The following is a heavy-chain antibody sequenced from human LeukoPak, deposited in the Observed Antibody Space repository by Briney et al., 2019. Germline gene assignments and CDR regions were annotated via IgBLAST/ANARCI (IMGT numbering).Heavy chain of an antibody. CDR1: SGSISSYY. J-gene: IGHJ4*02. Sequence: SETLSLTCTVSSGSISSYYWSWIRQPPGKGLEWIGYIYYSGSTNYNPSLKSRVTISVDTSKNQFSLKLSSVTAADTAVYYCAISTVVKYYFDYWGQGTLVTVSS. CDR3: AISTVVKYYFDY. CDR2: IYYSGST. V-gene: IGHV4-59*01. D-gene: IGHD4-23*01.